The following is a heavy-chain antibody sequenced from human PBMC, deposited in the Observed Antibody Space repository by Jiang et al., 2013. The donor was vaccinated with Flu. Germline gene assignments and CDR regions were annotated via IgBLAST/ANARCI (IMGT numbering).Heavy chain of an antibody. V-gene: IGHV1-69*04. CDR2: IIPILGIA. J-gene: IGHJ4*02. Sequence: SGAEVKKPGSSVKVSCEASGGTFGSNSVSWVRQAPGQGLEWMGRIIPILGIANYAQKFQGRVTIGADKSTSTVYMELSSLRSGDTAVYYCARNRDPEGLDKFDYWGQGSLVTVSS. D-gene: IGHD3-9*01. CDR3: ARNRDPEGLDKFDY. CDR1: GGTFGSNS.